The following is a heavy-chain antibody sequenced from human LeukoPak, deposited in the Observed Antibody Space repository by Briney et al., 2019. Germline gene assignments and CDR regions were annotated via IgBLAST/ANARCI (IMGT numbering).Heavy chain of an antibody. Sequence: ASVKVSCKASGGTFSSYAISWVRQATGQGLEWMGWMNPNSGNTGYAQKFQGRVTMTRNTSISTAYMELSSLRSEDTAVYYCARSYYVGASKNWGQGTLVTVSS. CDR1: GGTFSSYA. CDR2: MNPNSGNT. CDR3: ARSYYVGASKN. V-gene: IGHV1-8*02. J-gene: IGHJ4*02. D-gene: IGHD1-26*01.